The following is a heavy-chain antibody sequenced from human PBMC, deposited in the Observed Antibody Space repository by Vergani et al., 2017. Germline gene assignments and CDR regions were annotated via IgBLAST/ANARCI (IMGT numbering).Heavy chain of an antibody. CDR2: IYHSGST. Sequence: QLQLQESGSGLVKPSQTLSLTCAVSGGSISSGGYSWSWIRQPPGKGLEWIGYIYHSGSTYYNPSLKSRVTISVDTSKNQFSLKLSSVTAADTAVYYCARTYCSGGSCYSVWFDPWGQGTLVTVSS. J-gene: IGHJ5*02. CDR3: ARTYCSGGSCYSVWFDP. V-gene: IGHV4-30-2*01. CDR1: GGSISSGGYS. D-gene: IGHD2-15*01.